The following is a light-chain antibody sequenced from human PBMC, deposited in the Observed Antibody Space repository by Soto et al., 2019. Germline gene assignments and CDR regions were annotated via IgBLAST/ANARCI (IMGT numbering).Light chain of an antibody. V-gene: IGLV2-14*01. J-gene: IGLJ2*01. Sequence: QSALTQPASVSGSPGQSITISCTGANSDVAGYNFVSWYQQHPDKAPQLMIYDVSNRPSGVSNRFSGSKSGNTASLTISGLQAEDEADYYCTSYTSTSTLVVFGGGTKLTVL. CDR2: DVS. CDR3: TSYTSTSTLVV. CDR1: NSDVAGYNF.